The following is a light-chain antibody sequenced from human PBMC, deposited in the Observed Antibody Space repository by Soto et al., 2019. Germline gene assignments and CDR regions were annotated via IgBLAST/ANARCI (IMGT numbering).Light chain of an antibody. CDR1: QSVSSSY. J-gene: IGKJ1*01. Sequence: EIVLTQSPGTLSLYPGERATLSCRASQSVSSSYLAWYQQKPGQAPRLLIYGASSRATGIPDRFSGSGSGTDFTLTISRLEPEDFAVYYCQQYGSSPPPFGHGTKV. V-gene: IGKV3-20*01. CDR3: QQYGSSPPP. CDR2: GAS.